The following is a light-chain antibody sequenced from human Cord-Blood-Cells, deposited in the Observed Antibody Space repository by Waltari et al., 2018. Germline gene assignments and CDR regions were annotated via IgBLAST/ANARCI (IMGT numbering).Light chain of an antibody. CDR3: SSYTSSSTLV. Sequence: QSALTQPASVSGPPGQSIPIPCTGTSSDVGGYNYVSWYQQHPGKAPKLMIYDVSNRPSGVSNRFSGSKSGNTASLTISGLQAEDEADYYCSSYTSSSTLVFGTGTKVTVL. V-gene: IGLV2-14*01. CDR1: SSDVGGYNY. J-gene: IGLJ1*01. CDR2: DVS.